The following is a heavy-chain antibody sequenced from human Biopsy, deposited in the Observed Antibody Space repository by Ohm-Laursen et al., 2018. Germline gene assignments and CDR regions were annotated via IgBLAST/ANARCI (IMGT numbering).Heavy chain of an antibody. J-gene: IGHJ4*02. Sequence: SLRLSCAASEFSFSDYHMTWIRQTPGKGLEWVSYISPSGTNVNSADFVRGRFSISRDNAKNSLSLQMNSLRAEDTAVYYCARGSDSDYWGQGTLVTVSS. CDR2: ISPSGTNV. CDR3: ARGSDSDY. V-gene: IGHV3-11*04. CDR1: EFSFSDYH.